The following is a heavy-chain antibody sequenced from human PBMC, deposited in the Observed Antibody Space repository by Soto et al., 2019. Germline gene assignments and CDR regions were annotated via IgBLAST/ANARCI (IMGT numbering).Heavy chain of an antibody. CDR3: AISLYCGGDCFPSGMDV. D-gene: IGHD2-21*02. J-gene: IGHJ6*02. Sequence: SVKVSCKASGGTFSSYAISWVRQAPGQGLEWMGGIIPIFGTANHAQKFQGRVTITADESTSTAYMELSSLRSEDTAVYYCAISLYCGGDCFPSGMDVWGQGTTVTVSS. V-gene: IGHV1-69*13. CDR2: IIPIFGTA. CDR1: GGTFSSYA.